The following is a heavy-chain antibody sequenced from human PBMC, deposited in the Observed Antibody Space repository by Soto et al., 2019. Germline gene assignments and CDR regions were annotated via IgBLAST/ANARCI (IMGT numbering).Heavy chain of an antibody. CDR1: GYTFTGYY. J-gene: IGHJ6*02. Sequence: ASVKVSCKASGYTFTGYYMHWVRQAPGQGLEWMGWINPNSGGTNYAQKFQGWVTMTRDTSISTAYMELSRLRSDDTAVYYCARSFPMITFGGVIATDTYYYYGMDVWGQGTTVTVSS. CDR3: ARSFPMITFGGVIATDTYYYYGMDV. CDR2: INPNSGGT. D-gene: IGHD3-16*02. V-gene: IGHV1-2*04.